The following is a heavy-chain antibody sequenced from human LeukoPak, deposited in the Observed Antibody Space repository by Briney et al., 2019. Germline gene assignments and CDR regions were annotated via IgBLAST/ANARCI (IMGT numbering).Heavy chain of an antibody. D-gene: IGHD3-22*01. CDR1: GGTFSSYA. CDR3: AREFYGGYFGLYYYYGMDV. V-gene: IGHV1-69*13. CDR2: IIPIFGTA. Sequence: SVKVSCKASGGTFSSYAISWVRQAPGQGLEWMGGIIPIFGTANYAQKFQGRVTITANESTSTAYMELSSLRSEDTAVYYCAREFYGGYFGLYYYYGMDVWGQGTTVTVSS. J-gene: IGHJ6*02.